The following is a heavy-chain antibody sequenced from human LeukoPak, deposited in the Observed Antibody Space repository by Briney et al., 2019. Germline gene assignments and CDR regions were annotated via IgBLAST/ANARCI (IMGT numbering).Heavy chain of an antibody. CDR3: ASGPYCRGGTCYLPFDY. J-gene: IGHJ4*02. CDR1: GFTFSTYA. Sequence: GGSPRLSCAASGFTFSTYAMHWVRQAPGTGLARVAVIPYDGTNKYYADSVKGRFTISRDNSKNTLYLQMNSLRAEDTAVYYCASGPYCRGGTCYLPFDYWGQGTLVTVSS. V-gene: IGHV3-30*04. CDR2: IPYDGTNK. D-gene: IGHD2-15*01.